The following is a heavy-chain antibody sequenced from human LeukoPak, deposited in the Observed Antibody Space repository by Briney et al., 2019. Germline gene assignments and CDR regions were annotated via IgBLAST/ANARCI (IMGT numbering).Heavy chain of an antibody. Sequence: GGSLRLSCAASGFALSSHWMTWVRQVPGRGPEWVANVNRDGSETYYLDSVKGRFTISKDNARNSLYLQMNSLRAEDTALYHCARNNGMDVWGQGTTVIVSS. J-gene: IGHJ6*02. V-gene: IGHV3-7*03. CDR3: ARNNGMDV. CDR1: GFALSSHW. CDR2: VNRDGSET.